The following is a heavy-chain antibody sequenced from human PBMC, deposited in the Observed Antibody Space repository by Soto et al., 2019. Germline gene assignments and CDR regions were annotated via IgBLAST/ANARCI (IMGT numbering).Heavy chain of an antibody. J-gene: IGHJ3*02. Sequence: QLHLVQSGAVVKKPGASVTVSCSASGYPVTAYYMHWVRQAPGRGLEWMGGINPATGAAKYTQTFQGRAPMTRATSTSTVFMELRGLTSEDTAVFYCARGGGVGVAGSAAFDMWGQGTVVTVSS. CDR2: INPATGAA. CDR3: ARGGGVGVAGSAAFDM. D-gene: IGHD3-3*01. V-gene: IGHV1-2*02. CDR1: GYPVTAYY.